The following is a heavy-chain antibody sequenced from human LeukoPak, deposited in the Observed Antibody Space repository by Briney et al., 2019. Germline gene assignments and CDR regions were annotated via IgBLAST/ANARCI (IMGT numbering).Heavy chain of an antibody. D-gene: IGHD3-22*01. V-gene: IGHV4-4*07. Sequence: SETLSLTCTVSGGSISSYYWSWIRQPAGKGLEWIGRIYTSGSTNYNPSLKSRVTMSVDTSKSQFSLKLSSVTAADTAVYYCAGEPYYYDSSGYWPFWGQGTLVTVSS. J-gene: IGHJ4*02. CDR1: GGSISSYY. CDR2: IYTSGST. CDR3: AGEPYYYDSSGYWPF.